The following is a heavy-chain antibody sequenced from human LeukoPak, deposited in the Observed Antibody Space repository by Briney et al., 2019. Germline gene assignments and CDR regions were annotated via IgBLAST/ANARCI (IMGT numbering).Heavy chain of an antibody. CDR3: ASLGLGTRAYGSGSYRWDWFDP. CDR2: IYYSGST. D-gene: IGHD3-10*01. Sequence: SSETLSLTCTVSGGSISSYYWSWIRQPPGKGLEWIGYIYYSGSTNYNPSLKSRVTISVDTSKNQFSLKLSSVTAADTVVYYCASLGLGTRAYGSGSYRWDWFDPWGQGTLVTVSS. V-gene: IGHV4-59*01. CDR1: GGSISSYY. J-gene: IGHJ5*02.